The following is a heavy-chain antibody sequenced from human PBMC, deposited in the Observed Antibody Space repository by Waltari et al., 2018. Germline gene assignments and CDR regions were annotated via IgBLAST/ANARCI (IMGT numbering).Heavy chain of an antibody. CDR2: INHSGST. J-gene: IGHJ2*01. Sequence: QVQLQQWGAGLLKPSETLSLTCAVYGGSFSGYYWSWIRQPPGKGLEWIGEINHSGSTNYNPDLKSRVTISVDTSKNQFSLKLSSVTAADTAVYYCAREQQLTPYWYFDLWGRGTLVTVSS. CDR3: AREQQLTPYWYFDL. V-gene: IGHV4-34*01. D-gene: IGHD6-13*01. CDR1: GGSFSGYY.